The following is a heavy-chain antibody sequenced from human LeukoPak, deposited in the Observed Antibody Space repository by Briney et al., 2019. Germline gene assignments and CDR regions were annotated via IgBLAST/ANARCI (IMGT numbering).Heavy chain of an antibody. J-gene: IGHJ4*02. V-gene: IGHV4-34*01. D-gene: IGHD6-13*01. CDR3: ARLGPAAGTSFDY. Sequence: KPSETLSLTCAVYGGSFSGYYWSWIRQPPGKGLEWIGEINHSGSTNYNPSLKSRVTISVDTSKNQFSLKLSSVTAADTAVYYCARLGPAAGTSFDYWGQGTLVTVSS. CDR1: GGSFSGYY. CDR2: INHSGST.